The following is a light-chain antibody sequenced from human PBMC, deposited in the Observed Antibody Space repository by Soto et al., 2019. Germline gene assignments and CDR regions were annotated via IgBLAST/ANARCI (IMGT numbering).Light chain of an antibody. CDR3: QQSYNAPLT. J-gene: IGKJ4*01. V-gene: IGKV1-39*01. CDR1: HSISNY. Sequence: DIQMTQSPSSLSASVGDRVTITCRAGHSISNYLNWYQHKAGKAPKLLIHAASSLQSGVPSRFTGSGSGTDYTLTISSLQSDDFATYYCQQSYNAPLTFGGGTKVEIK. CDR2: AAS.